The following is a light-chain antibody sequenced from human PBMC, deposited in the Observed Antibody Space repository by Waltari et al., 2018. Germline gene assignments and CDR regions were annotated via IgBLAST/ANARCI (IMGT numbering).Light chain of an antibody. CDR3: QSYDTNNQV. J-gene: IGLJ2*01. CDR2: EDD. V-gene: IGLV6-57*03. CDR1: SGNIASNF. Sequence: NFMLTQPHSVSESPGETVTISCTRSSGNIASNFVQWYQLRPGTAPTTVIYEDDQRPSGVPDRFSGSIDSSSNSASLTISGLKTEDEADYYCQSYDTNNQVFGGGTELTVL.